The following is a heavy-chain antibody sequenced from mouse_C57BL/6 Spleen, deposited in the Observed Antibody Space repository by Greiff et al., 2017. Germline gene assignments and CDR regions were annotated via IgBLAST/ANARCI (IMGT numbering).Heavy chain of an antibody. V-gene: IGHV5-9-1*02. J-gene: IGHJ2*01. CDR3: TRVYDYDDGVFDY. Sequence: EVKLVESGEGLVKPGGSLKLSCAASGFTFSSYAMSWVRQTPEKRLEWVAYISSGGDYIYYADTVKGRFTISRDNARNTLYLQRSSLKSEDTAMYYCTRVYDYDDGVFDYWGQGTTLTVSS. D-gene: IGHD2-4*01. CDR2: ISSGGDYI. CDR1: GFTFSSYA.